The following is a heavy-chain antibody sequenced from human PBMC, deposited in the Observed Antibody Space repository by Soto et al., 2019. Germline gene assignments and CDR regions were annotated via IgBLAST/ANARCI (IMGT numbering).Heavy chain of an antibody. CDR2: IFYVGST. D-gene: IGHD2-2*01. CDR1: GGSISSGGYY. CDR3: ARGKYQLLTCFDY. Sequence: QVQLQESGPGLVKPSQTLSLTCAVSGGSISSGGYYWSWIRQHPGKGLEWIGYIFYVGSTHYNPSLKSRVTISVDTSKNQFSLDLNSVTAADTAVYYCARGKYQLLTCFDYWGPGTLVTVSS. J-gene: IGHJ4*02. V-gene: IGHV4-31*11.